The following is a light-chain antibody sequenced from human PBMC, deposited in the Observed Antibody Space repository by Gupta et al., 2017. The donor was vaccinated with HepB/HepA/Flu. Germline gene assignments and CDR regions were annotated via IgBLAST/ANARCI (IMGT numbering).Light chain of an antibody. J-gene: IGKJ4*01. V-gene: IGKV3-20*01. CDR3: QHYDYSIPLS. Sequence: EIVLTQSPGTLSLSPGERATLSCRASQSFTSGYLPWYQQKPGQAPRLLIYGASRRAAGIPDRFSGSESGTDFTLTISRLEPEDFAVYYCQHYDYSIPLSFGGGTKVEMK. CDR1: QSFTSGY. CDR2: GAS.